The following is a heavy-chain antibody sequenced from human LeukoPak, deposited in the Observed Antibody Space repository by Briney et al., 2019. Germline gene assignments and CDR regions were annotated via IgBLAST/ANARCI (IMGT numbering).Heavy chain of an antibody. CDR2: INNDGSST. CDR1: GFTFISYW. CDR3: ARESGRSYYLNY. Sequence: GGSLRLSCAASGFTFISYWMHWVRQAPGKGLVWVARINNDGSSTTYADSVKGRFTISRDNAKNTVYLHMNSLRAEDTAAYYCARESGRSYYLNYWGQGNLVTVSS. V-gene: IGHV3-74*03. D-gene: IGHD1-26*01. J-gene: IGHJ4*02.